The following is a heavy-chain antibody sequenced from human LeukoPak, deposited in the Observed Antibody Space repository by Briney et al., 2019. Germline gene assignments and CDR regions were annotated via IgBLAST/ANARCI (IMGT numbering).Heavy chain of an antibody. CDR2: IYYSGST. V-gene: IGHV4-39*01. D-gene: IGHD5-18*01. CDR1: GGSISSSSYY. J-gene: IGHJ6*02. CDR3: ASIGYSYGRYYYYGMDV. Sequence: SETLSLTCTVSGGSISSSSYYWGWIRQPPGKGLEWIGSIYYSGSTYYNPSLKSRVTISVDTSKNQFSLKLSSVTAADTAVYYCASIGYSYGRYYYYGMDVWGQGATVTVSS.